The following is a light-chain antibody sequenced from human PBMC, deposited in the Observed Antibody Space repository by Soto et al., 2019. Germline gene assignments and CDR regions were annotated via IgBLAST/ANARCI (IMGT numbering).Light chain of an antibody. J-gene: IGLJ3*02. V-gene: IGLV2-14*01. CDR2: EVS. Sequence: QSVLTQPASVSASLGQSITISCTGTSSDVGGYNFVSWYQQFPGKAPKLVIYEVSNRPSGVSSRFSGSRSGNTASLTISGLQAEDEADYYCSSYTSSVAWVFGGGTKLTVL. CDR1: SSDVGGYNF. CDR3: SSYTSSVAWV.